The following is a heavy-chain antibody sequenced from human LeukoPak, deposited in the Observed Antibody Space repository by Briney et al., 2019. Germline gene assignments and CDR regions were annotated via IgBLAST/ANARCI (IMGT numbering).Heavy chain of an antibody. CDR3: ATLRGASTAVFDS. D-gene: IGHD2-21*02. CDR1: GGSISYDY. CDR2: IHYSGAT. V-gene: IGHV4-59*08. J-gene: IGHJ4*02. Sequence: SETLSLTCTVSGGSISYDYWSWIRQSPGKRLEWIGYIHYSGATNYSPSLKSRVTISVDTSKNQFSLKLSSVTAADTALSYCATLRGASTAVFDSWGQGALVTVSS.